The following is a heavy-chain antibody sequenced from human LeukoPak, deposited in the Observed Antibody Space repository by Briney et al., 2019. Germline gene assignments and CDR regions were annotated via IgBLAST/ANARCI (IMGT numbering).Heavy chain of an antibody. J-gene: IGHJ5*02. CDR2: IYTSGST. Sequence: PSQTLSLTCTVSGGSISSRSFYWSWVRQPAGKGLEWIGRIYTSGSTNYNPSLKSRVTMSVDTSKNQFSLKLSSVTAADTAVYYCARDHSGSYAPWGQGTLVTVSS. D-gene: IGHD1-26*01. V-gene: IGHV4-61*02. CDR3: ARDHSGSYAP. CDR1: GGSISSRSFY.